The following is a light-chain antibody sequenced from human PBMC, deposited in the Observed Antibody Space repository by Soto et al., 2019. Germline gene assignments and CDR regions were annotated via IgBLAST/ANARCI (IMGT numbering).Light chain of an antibody. J-gene: IGKJ4*01. CDR3: QQYVSSPPFT. CDR2: GAS. V-gene: IGKV3-20*01. CDR1: QSVSSSY. Sequence: EIVLTQSPGTLSLSPGERATLSCRASQSVSSSYLAWYQQKPGQAPRLLIYGASSRATGIPDRFSGSGSGTDFTLTSSRLEPEDFAVYYCQQYVSSPPFTFGGGPKVEIK.